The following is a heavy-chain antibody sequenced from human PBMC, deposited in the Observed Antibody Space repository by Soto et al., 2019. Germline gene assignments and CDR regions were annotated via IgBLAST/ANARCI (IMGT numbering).Heavy chain of an antibody. D-gene: IGHD6-19*01. J-gene: IGHJ4*02. CDR1: GFTFSSYG. CDR3: ARDLLETGYSSGHHGVDY. CDR2: IWYDGSNK. V-gene: IGHV3-33*01. Sequence: GGSLRLSCAASGFTFSSYGMHWVRQAPGKGLEWVAVIWYDGSNKYYADSVKGRFTISRDNSKNTLYLQMNSLRAEDTAVYYCARDLLETGYSSGHHGVDYWGQGTLVTVYS.